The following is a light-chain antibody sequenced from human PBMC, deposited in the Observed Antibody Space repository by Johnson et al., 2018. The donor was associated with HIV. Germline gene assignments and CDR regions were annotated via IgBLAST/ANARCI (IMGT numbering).Light chain of an antibody. CDR2: DNN. CDR1: SSNIGNNY. Sequence: QSVLTQPPSVSAAPGQKVTISCSGSSSNIGNNYVSWYQQLPRTAPKLLIYDNNKRPSGTPDRFSGSQSGTSATLGITGLQTGDEADYYCGTWYSSLRSGFFGAGTKVTVL. CDR3: GTWYSSLRSGF. V-gene: IGLV1-51*01. J-gene: IGLJ1*01.